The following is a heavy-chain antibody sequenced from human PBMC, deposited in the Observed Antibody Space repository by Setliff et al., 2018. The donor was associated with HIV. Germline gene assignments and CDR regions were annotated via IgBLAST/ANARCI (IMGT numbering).Heavy chain of an antibody. CDR1: GGSISNYY. J-gene: IGHJ4*02. CDR3: ARGFPFCSGGNCRANYFDY. CDR2: IYYSGSP. Sequence: SETLSLTCTVSGGSISNYYWSWIRQPPGKELEWIGYIYYSGSPNYNPSLKSRVTISVDTSKNQFSLKLSSVPAADTAVYYCARGFPFCSGGNCRANYFDYWGQGTLVTVSS. D-gene: IGHD2-15*01. V-gene: IGHV4-59*08.